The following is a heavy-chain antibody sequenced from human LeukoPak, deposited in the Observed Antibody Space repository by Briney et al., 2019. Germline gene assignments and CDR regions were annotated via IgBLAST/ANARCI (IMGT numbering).Heavy chain of an antibody. J-gene: IGHJ3*02. CDR1: GFTFSSYW. CDR2: INSDGSST. CDR3: ARRRYYYDSSANDAFDI. D-gene: IGHD3-22*01. Sequence: GGSLRLSCAASGFTFSSYWMHWVRQAPGKGLVWVSRINSDGSSTSYADSVKGRFTISRDNAKNPLYLQMNSLRAEDTAVYYCARRRYYYDSSANDAFDIWGQGTMVTVSS. V-gene: IGHV3-74*01.